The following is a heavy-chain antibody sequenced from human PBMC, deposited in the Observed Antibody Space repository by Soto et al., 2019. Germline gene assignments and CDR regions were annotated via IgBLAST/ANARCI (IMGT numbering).Heavy chain of an antibody. V-gene: IGHV4-34*01. CDR3: ARRPTSQNYYYYMDV. CDR1: GESFSGYY. J-gene: IGHJ6*03. Sequence: SETLSLTCAVYGESFSGYYWSWIRQPPGKGLEWIGEINDSGSANYSPSLKSRVTMSVDTSKNQFSLKLNSVTAADTAVYYCARRPTSQNYYYYMDVWGRGTPVNVSS. CDR2: INDSGSA.